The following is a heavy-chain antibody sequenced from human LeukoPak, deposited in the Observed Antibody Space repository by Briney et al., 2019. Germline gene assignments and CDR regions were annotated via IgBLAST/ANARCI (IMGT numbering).Heavy chain of an antibody. CDR2: TNQDGSEK. Sequence: GGSLRLSCAASGFTFRSYWMSWVRQAPGKGLEWVANTNQDGSEKNYVDSVKGRFTIFRDNPKNSLYLEMDSLRVEDTAVYYCAREYDYGDPGIDYWGQGALVTVSS. D-gene: IGHD4-17*01. V-gene: IGHV3-7*01. CDR3: AREYDYGDPGIDY. CDR1: GFTFRSYW. J-gene: IGHJ4*02.